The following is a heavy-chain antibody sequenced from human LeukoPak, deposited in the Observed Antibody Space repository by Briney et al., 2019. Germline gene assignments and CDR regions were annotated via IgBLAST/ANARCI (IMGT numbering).Heavy chain of an antibody. CDR3: AKDIDPTPTHVGYGY. CDR2: ISWNSGSI. Sequence: PGGSLRLSCAASGLIFSSHAMSWVRQAPGKGLEWVSGISWNSGSIGYAVSVKGRFTISRDNAKISLYLQMNSLRAEDTALYYCAKDIDPTPTHVGYGYWGQGTLVTVSS. D-gene: IGHD5-12*01. V-gene: IGHV3-9*01. J-gene: IGHJ4*02. CDR1: GLIFSSHA.